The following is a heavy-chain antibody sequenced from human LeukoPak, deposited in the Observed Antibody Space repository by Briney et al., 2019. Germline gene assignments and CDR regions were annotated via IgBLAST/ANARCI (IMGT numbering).Heavy chain of an antibody. CDR1: GFTFSGYA. D-gene: IGHD4-11*01. CDR3: AKAGLQGSRRYYYYTEV. Sequence: PGGSLRLSCAASGFTFSGYAMSWVRQAPGKGLEWVSAISYSGGSTYYADSVKGRFTISRDNAKYTLYLQMKSLRAEETAVYCCAKAGLQGSRRYYYYTEVSGNGETVTVSS. V-gene: IGHV3-23*01. J-gene: IGHJ6*03. CDR2: ISYSGGST.